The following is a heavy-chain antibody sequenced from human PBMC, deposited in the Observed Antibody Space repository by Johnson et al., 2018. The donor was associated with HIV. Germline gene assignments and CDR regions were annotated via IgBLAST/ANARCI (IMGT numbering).Heavy chain of an antibody. D-gene: IGHD6-6*01. CDR2: INWNGGST. CDR1: GFTFSSYA. CDR3: TRRDSSELGDAFDI. Sequence: VQLVESGGGVVQPGRSLRLSCAASGFTFSSYAMHWVRQAPGKGLEWVSGINWNGGSTGYADSVKGRFTISRDNAKNSLYLQMNSLRAEDTALYFCTRRDSSELGDAFDIWGQGTMVTVSS. J-gene: IGHJ3*02. V-gene: IGHV3-20*04.